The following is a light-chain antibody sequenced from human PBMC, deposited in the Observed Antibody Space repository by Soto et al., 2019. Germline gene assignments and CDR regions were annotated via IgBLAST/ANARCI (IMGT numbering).Light chain of an antibody. CDR2: ASS. J-gene: IGKJ4*02. CDR3: QQLHSYPLT. Sequence: DIQLTQSPSSLSAAVGDSVTITCRASQGISSYLAWYQQKPGKAPKLLIYASSTLQSGVPSRFSGSGSGTEFTLTIISLQTEDFATYYCQQLHSYPLTFGGGTRLEIK. CDR1: QGISSY. V-gene: IGKV1-9*01.